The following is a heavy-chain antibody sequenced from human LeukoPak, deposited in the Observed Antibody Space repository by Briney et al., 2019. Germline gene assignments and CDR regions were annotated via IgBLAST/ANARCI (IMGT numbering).Heavy chain of an antibody. CDR2: MLYDGSGI. D-gene: IGHD1-14*01. Sequence: SGRSLRLSCAASGFTFSSYGMHWVRQAPGKGLEWVALMLYDGSGIYYADSVKGRFSVSRDNSNYMFYLQMTSLRAEDSAVYYCARDLASGNHPDGFDVWAQGTLVTVSS. CDR1: GFTFSSYG. V-gene: IGHV3-33*05. CDR3: ARDLASGNHPDGFDV. J-gene: IGHJ3*01.